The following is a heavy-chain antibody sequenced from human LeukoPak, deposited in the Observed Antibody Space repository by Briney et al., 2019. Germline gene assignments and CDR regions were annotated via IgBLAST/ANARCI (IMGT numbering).Heavy chain of an antibody. Sequence: GGSLRLSCAASGFTFSSYWMHWVRQAPGKGLVWVSRINSDGSSTNYADSVKGRFTISRDNAKNTVYLQMNSLRVEDTAVYYCARAALAVDGYNLGTWGQGTLVTVSS. D-gene: IGHD5-24*01. V-gene: IGHV3-74*01. CDR3: ARAALAVDGYNLGT. CDR1: GFTFSSYW. CDR2: INSDGSST. J-gene: IGHJ5*02.